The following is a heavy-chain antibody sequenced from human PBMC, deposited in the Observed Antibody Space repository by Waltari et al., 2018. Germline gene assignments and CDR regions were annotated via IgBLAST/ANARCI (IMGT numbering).Heavy chain of an antibody. Sequence: QLQLQESGPGLVKPAETLSLTCSDSDGPISSNTYYWGWIRRPPGTGLEWIGSVHNRGSTYFDPSLKSRVTILVDTSRNQLSLKVKSVTAADTAVYYCARHLRGYSYGIFDSWGQGILVTVSS. J-gene: IGHJ4*02. D-gene: IGHD5-18*01. V-gene: IGHV4-39*01. CDR1: DGPISSNTYY. CDR2: VHNRGST. CDR3: ARHLRGYSYGIFDS.